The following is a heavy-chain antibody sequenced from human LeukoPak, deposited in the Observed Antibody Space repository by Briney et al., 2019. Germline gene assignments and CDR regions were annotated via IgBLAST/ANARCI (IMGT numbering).Heavy chain of an antibody. J-gene: IGHJ4*02. V-gene: IGHV4-34*01. D-gene: IGHD3-22*01. CDR2: INHSGST. CDR3: ASPDSSGYYYLN. CDR1: GGSFSGYY. Sequence: SETLSLTCAVYGGSFSGYYWSWIRQPPGKGLEWIGEINHSGSTNYNPSLKSRVTISVDTSKNQFSLKLSSVTAADTAVYYCASPDSSGYYYLNWGQGTLVTVSS.